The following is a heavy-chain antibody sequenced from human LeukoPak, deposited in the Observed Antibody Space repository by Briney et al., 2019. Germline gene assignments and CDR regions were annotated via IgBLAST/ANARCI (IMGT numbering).Heavy chain of an antibody. J-gene: IGHJ3*02. D-gene: IGHD6-19*01. CDR1: GFTFSNYW. CDR2: INSDGRST. V-gene: IGHV3-74*01. Sequence: GGSLRLSCAASGFTFSNYWMHWVRQAPGKGLVWVSHINSDGRSTTYADSVKGRFTISKDNAKNTLYLQMNNLRDEDTAVYYCARDDVVAGSGAFDMWGQGTMVTVSS. CDR3: ARDDVVAGSGAFDM.